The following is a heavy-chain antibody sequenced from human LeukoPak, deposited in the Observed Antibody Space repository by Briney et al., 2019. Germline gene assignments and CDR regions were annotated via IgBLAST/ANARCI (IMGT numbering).Heavy chain of an antibody. CDR2: IHSDGSST. Sequence: GGSLRLSCAASGFTFSSYWMHWARHAPGKGLVWVSRIHSDGSSTTYADSVKGRFTISRDNAKNTLYLQMTSLRAEDTAVYYCAREHRNEGATVDYWGQGTLVTVSS. J-gene: IGHJ4*02. V-gene: IGHV3-74*03. D-gene: IGHD1-26*01. CDR1: GFTFSSYW. CDR3: AREHRNEGATVDY.